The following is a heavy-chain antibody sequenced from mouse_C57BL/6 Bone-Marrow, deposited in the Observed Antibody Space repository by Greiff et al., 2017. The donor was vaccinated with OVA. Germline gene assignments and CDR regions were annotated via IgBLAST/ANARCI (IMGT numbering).Heavy chain of an antibody. CDR3: ARPFLFPWYFDV. J-gene: IGHJ1*03. Sequence: VQRVESGAELARPGASVKLSCKASGYTFTSYGISWVKQRTGQGLEWIGEIYPRSGNTYYNEKFKGKATLTADKSSSTAYMELRSLTSEDSAVYFCARPFLFPWYFDVWGTGTTVTVSS. D-gene: IGHD1-1*01. V-gene: IGHV1-81*01. CDR2: IYPRSGNT. CDR1: GYTFTSYG.